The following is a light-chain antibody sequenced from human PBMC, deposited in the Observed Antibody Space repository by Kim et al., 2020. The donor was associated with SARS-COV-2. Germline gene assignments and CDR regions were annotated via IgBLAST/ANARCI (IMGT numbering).Light chain of an antibody. CDR1: KLGDKY. V-gene: IGLV3-1*01. J-gene: IGLJ3*02. CDR3: QAWDSSTWV. CDR2: QDN. Sequence: VSPGQTASITCSGNKLGDKYVCWYQQKPGQSPVLVIYQDNKRPSGIPERFSGSNSGNTATLTISGTQAMDEADYYCQAWDSSTWVFGGGTQLTVL.